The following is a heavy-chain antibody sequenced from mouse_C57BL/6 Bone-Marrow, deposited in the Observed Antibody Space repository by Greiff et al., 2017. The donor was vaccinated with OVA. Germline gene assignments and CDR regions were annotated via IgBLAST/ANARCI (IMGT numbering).Heavy chain of an antibody. D-gene: IGHD1-1*01. CDR1: GYTFTSYT. Sequence: VMLVESGAELARPGASVKMSCKASGYTFTSYTMHWVKQRPGQGLEWIGYINPSSGYTKYNQKFKDKATLTADKSSSTAYMQLSSLTSEDSAVYYCARRGFYYGSSPGFAYWGQGTLVTVSA. J-gene: IGHJ3*01. CDR2: INPSSGYT. V-gene: IGHV1-4*01. CDR3: ARRGFYYGSSPGFAY.